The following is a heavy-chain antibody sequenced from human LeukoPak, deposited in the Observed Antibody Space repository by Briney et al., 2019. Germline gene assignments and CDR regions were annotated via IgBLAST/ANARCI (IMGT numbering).Heavy chain of an antibody. D-gene: IGHD3-22*01. J-gene: IGHJ5*02. V-gene: IGHV1-8*01. CDR1: GYTFTSYD. CDR2: MNPNSGNT. Sequence: ASAKVSCKASGYTFTSYDINWVRQATGQGLEWMGWMNPNSGNTGYAQKFQGRVTMTRNTSISTAYMELSSLRSEDTAVYYCARGTYYYDSSGYPPNWFDPWGQGTLVTVSS. CDR3: ARGTYYYDSSGYPPNWFDP.